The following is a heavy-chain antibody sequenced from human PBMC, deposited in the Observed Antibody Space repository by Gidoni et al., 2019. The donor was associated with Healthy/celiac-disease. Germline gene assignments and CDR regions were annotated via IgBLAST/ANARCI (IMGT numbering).Heavy chain of an antibody. CDR3: ARAGYCSSTSCRSYWYFDL. CDR2: IGTAGDT. CDR1: GFTFSSYD. J-gene: IGHJ2*01. D-gene: IGHD2-2*01. Sequence: EVQLVESGGGLVQPGGSLRLSCAASGFTFSSYDMHWVRQATGKGLEWVSDIGTAGDTYYPGSVKGRFTISRENAKNSLYLQMNSLRAGDTAVYYCARAGYCSSTSCRSYWYFDLWGRGTLVTVSS. V-gene: IGHV3-13*01.